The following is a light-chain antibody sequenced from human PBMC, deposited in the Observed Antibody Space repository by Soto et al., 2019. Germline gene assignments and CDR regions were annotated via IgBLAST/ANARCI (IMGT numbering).Light chain of an antibody. J-gene: IGKJ5*01. CDR3: QQRSNGPLT. V-gene: IGKV3-11*01. Sequence: EIVLTQSPATLSLSPGERVTLSCRASQSVSSYFAWYQQKPGQAPRLLIYDASNRATGIPARFSGSGSGTDFNLTISSLEPEDFAVYYCQQRSNGPLTFGQGTRLEIK. CDR1: QSVSSY. CDR2: DAS.